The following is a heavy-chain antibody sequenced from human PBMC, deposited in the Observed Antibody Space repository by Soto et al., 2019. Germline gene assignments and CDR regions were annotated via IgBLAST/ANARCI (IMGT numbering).Heavy chain of an antibody. CDR1: GYTFTSYA. CDR3: ARVSSNYDFWSGYYKYWYFDY. CDR2: INAGNGNT. J-gene: IGHJ4*02. Sequence: QVQLVQSGAEVKKPGASVKVSCKASGYTFTSYAMHWVRQAPGQRLEWMGWINAGNGNTKYSQKFQGRVTITRDTSASTAYMELSSLRSEDTAVYYCARVSSNYDFWSGYYKYWYFDYWGQGTLVTVSA. D-gene: IGHD3-3*01. V-gene: IGHV1-3*01.